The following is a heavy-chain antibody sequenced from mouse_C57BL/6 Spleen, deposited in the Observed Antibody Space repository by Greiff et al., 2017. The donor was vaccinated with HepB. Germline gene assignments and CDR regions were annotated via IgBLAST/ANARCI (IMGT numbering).Heavy chain of an antibody. V-gene: IGHV5-17*01. CDR1: GFTFSDYG. J-gene: IGHJ3*01. CDR2: ISSGSSTI. Sequence: EVQRVESGGGLVKPGGSLKLSCAASGFTFSDYGMHWVRQAPEKGLEWVAYISSGSSTIYYADTVKGRFTISRDNAKNTLFLQMTSLRSEDTAMYYCARRYGSSYVGLAYWGQGTLVTVSA. D-gene: IGHD1-1*01. CDR3: ARRYGSSYVGLAY.